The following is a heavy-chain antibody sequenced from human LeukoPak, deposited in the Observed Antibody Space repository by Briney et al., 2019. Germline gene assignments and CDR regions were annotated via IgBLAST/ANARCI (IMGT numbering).Heavy chain of an antibody. CDR2: IYYSWSN. J-gene: IGHJ6*02. CDR3: ARHQCSGSRCYNFYFYAMDV. D-gene: IGHD2-2*02. CDR1: GGSMSGSNYY. V-gene: IGHV4-39*01. Sequence: SETLSLTCSVSGGSMSGSNYYWGWIRQPPGKGLEWIGTIYYSWSNHYNPSLKSRVTISVDTSKNQFSLKLSSVTAADTAVYYCARHQCSGSRCYNFYFYAMDVWGQGTTVTVSS.